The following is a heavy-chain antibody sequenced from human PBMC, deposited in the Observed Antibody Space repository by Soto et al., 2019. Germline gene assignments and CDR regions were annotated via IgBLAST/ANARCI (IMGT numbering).Heavy chain of an antibody. CDR3: ARHPGRPYYYYGMDV. J-gene: IGHJ6*02. D-gene: IGHD2-15*01. Sequence: QVQLVQSGAEVKKPGSSVKVSCKASGSTFSTYAISWVRQAPGQGLEWMGGIIPIFGTADYAQKFQGRVTITADESTSTAYMELSSLRSQDTAVYYCARHPGRPYYYYGMDVWGQGTTVTVSS. CDR1: GSTFSTYA. CDR2: IIPIFGTA. V-gene: IGHV1-69*12.